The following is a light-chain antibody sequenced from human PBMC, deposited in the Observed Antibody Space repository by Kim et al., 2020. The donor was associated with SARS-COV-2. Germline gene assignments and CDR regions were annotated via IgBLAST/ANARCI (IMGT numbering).Light chain of an antibody. V-gene: IGKV3-15*01. CDR2: GAS. CDR3: QQCGSWPLT. Sequence: EVVVTQSPATLSASPGERATLSCRASQNLRDKLAWYQQKPGQAPRLLIYGASTRATGIPGRFSGSGSGTEFTLTIDNLQSEDFVVYYCQQCGSWPLTFGGGTKVDIK. CDR1: QNLRDK. J-gene: IGKJ4*01.